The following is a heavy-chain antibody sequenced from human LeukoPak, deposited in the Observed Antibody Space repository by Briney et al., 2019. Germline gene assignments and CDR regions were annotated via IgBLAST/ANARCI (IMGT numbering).Heavy chain of an antibody. Sequence: GSLRLSCAASGFTFSSYWMSWIRQPPGKGLEWIGFIYYSGSTNYNPSLKSRVTISVDTSKNQFSLKLSSVTAADTAVYYCARYSSFSGIDYWGQGTLVTVSS. D-gene: IGHD1-26*01. CDR2: IYYSGST. CDR3: ARYSSFSGIDY. V-gene: IGHV4-59*01. J-gene: IGHJ4*02. CDR1: GFTFSSYW.